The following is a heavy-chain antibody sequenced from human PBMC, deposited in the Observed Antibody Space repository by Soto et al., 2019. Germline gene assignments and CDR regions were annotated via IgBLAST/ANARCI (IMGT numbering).Heavy chain of an antibody. CDR3: ARAGGLDV. V-gene: IGHV4-31*03. CDR2: IYYSGST. Sequence: SETLSLTCTVSGGSVSSSGYYWNWMRQHPGKGLEWIGYIYYSGSTQYNSSLKSRVSISIDTSKNQFSLKLSSVTAADTAVYYCARAGGLDVWGQGTTVTVSS. J-gene: IGHJ6*02. CDR1: GGSVSSSGYY.